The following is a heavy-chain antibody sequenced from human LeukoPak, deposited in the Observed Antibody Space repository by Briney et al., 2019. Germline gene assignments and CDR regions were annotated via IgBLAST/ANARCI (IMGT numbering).Heavy chain of an antibody. V-gene: IGHV3-21*01. Sequence: GGSLRLSCAASGFIFSSYTMNWVRQAPGKGLEWVSSISSSSSYIYFVDSVKGRFTISRDNAKNSLYLQMNSLRAEDTAVYYCARGALGMSGRIVDAFDIWGQGTRVTVPS. D-gene: IGHD1-14*01. CDR2: ISSSSSYI. J-gene: IGHJ3*02. CDR1: GFIFSSYT. CDR3: ARGALGMSGRIVDAFDI.